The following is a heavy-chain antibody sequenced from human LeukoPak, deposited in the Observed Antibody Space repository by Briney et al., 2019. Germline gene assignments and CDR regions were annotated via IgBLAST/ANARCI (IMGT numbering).Heavy chain of an antibody. CDR2: IIPIFGTA. V-gene: IGHV1-69*13. J-gene: IGHJ5*02. Sequence: SVKVSCKASGGTFSSYAISWVRQAPGQGLEWMGGIIPIFGTANYAQKFQGRVTITADESTSTAYVELSSLRSEDTAVYYCARVAPYGNWFDPWGQGTLVTVSS. CDR3: ARVAPYGNWFDP. CDR1: GGTFSSYA. D-gene: IGHD4-17*01.